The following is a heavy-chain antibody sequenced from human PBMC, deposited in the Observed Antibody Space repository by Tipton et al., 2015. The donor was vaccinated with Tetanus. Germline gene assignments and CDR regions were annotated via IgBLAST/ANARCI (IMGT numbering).Heavy chain of an antibody. CDR3: ARYVATCTIGY. J-gene: IGHJ4*02. CDR2: IKPDGSGK. V-gene: IGHV3-7*01. D-gene: IGHD2-2*01. Sequence: SLRLSCAGFGFIFGTYAMSWVRQVPGKGLEWVGNIKPDGSGKYYVDSVKGRFTISRDNAKNSLYLQMNSLRPEDTAVYYCARYVATCTIGYWGQGSLVTVSS. CDR1: GFIFGTYA.